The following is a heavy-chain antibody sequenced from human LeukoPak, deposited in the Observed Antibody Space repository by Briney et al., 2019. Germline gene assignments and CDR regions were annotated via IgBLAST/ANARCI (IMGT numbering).Heavy chain of an antibody. CDR3: ARRIAYCGGDCYDY. V-gene: IGHV1-69*13. J-gene: IGHJ4*02. D-gene: IGHD2-21*01. CDR2: IIPIFGTA. Sequence: SVKVSCKACGGTFSSYAISWVRQAPGQGLEWMGGIIPIFGTANYAQKFQGRVTITADESTSTAYMELSSLRSEDTAVYYCARRIAYCGGDCYDYWGQGTLVTVSS. CDR1: GGTFSSYA.